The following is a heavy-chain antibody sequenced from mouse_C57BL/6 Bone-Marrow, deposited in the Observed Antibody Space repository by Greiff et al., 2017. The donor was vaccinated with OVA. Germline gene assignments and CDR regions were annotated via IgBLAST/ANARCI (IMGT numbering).Heavy chain of an antibody. CDR3: VSETFTTVVARRYFDY. V-gene: IGHV1-19*01. CDR1: GYTFTDYY. Sequence: VQLQQSGPVLVKPGASVKMSCKASGYTFTDYYMNWVKQSHGKSLEWIGVINPYNGGTSYNQKFKGKATLTVDKSSSTAYMELNSLTSEDSAVYYCVSETFTTVVARRYFDYWGQGTTLTVSS. J-gene: IGHJ2*01. CDR2: INPYNGGT. D-gene: IGHD1-1*01.